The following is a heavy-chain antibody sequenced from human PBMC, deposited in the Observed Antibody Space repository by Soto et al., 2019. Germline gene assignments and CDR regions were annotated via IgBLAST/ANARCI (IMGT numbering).Heavy chain of an antibody. CDR3: VRDFNWFDP. V-gene: IGHV4-59*01. CDR1: GGSISSYY. CDR2: IYYSGST. J-gene: IGHJ5*02. Sequence: PSETLSLTCTVSGGSISSYYWSWIRQPPGKGLEWIGYIYYSGSTNYNPSLKSRVTISVDTSKNQFSLKLSSVTAADTAVYYCVRDFNWFDPWGQGNLVTVPQ.